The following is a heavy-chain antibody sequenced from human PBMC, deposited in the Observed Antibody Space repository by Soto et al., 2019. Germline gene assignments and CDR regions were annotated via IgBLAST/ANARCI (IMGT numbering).Heavy chain of an antibody. CDR3: ARTSSSYYYYGMDV. CDR1: GFSLSTSGMC. Sequence: VSGPTLVNPPQTLTLTCPFSGFSLSTSGMCVSWIRQPPGKALEWLALIDWDDDKYYSTSLKTRLTISKDTSKNQVVLTMTNMDPVGTATYYCARTSSSYYYYGMDVWGQGTTVTVSS. D-gene: IGHD6-6*01. V-gene: IGHV2-70*01. J-gene: IGHJ6*02. CDR2: IDWDDDK.